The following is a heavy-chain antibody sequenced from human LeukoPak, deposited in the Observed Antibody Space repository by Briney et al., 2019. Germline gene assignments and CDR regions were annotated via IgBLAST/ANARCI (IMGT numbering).Heavy chain of an antibody. CDR3: AGTLSDYYYFDY. D-gene: IGHD4-17*01. Sequence: GESLKISCKGSGYSFTSYWISWVRQMPGKGPEFMGRIDPSDSYTNYSPSFQGHVTISVDKSISTAYLQWSSLKASDTAMYYCAGTLSDYYYFDYWGQGTLVTVSS. CDR2: IDPSDSYT. J-gene: IGHJ4*02. V-gene: IGHV5-10-1*01. CDR1: GYSFTSYW.